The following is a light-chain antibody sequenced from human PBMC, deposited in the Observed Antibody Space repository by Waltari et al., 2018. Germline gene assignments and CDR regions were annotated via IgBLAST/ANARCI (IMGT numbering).Light chain of an antibody. Sequence: EIVLTQSPATLSLSPGERATLSCRASQSIGSSLAWYQQKPGQTPRRLIYDASNRATGIPARVSGSGSGTDFTLTISSLEPKDFAVYYCQQRSNWPLTFGGGTKVEIK. J-gene: IGKJ4*01. CDR3: QQRSNWPLT. CDR1: QSIGSS. CDR2: DAS. V-gene: IGKV3-11*01.